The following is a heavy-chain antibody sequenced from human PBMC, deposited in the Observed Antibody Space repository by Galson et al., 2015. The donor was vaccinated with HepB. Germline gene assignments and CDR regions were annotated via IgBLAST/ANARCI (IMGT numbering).Heavy chain of an antibody. Sequence: SVKVSCKASGYTFTSYDINWVRQATGQGLEWMGWMNPNSGNTGYAQKFQGRVTMTRNTSISTAYMELSSLRSEDTAVYYCARGAAGFTIFWVGIDAFDIWGQGTMVTVSS. CDR2: MNPNSGNT. J-gene: IGHJ3*02. V-gene: IGHV1-8*01. D-gene: IGHD3-3*01. CDR1: GYTFTSYD. CDR3: ARGAAGFTIFWVGIDAFDI.